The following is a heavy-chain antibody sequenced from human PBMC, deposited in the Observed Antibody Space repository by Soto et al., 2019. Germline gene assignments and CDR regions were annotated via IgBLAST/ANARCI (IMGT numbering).Heavy chain of an antibody. Sequence: SETLSLTCAVYGWSFSGYYWSWIRQPPGKGLEWIGEINHSGSTNYNPSLKSRVTISVDTSKNQFSLKLSSVTAADTAVYYCARGRHILTGYYISYYYYGMDVWGQGTTVTVSS. J-gene: IGHJ6*02. D-gene: IGHD3-9*01. CDR1: GWSFSGYY. CDR3: ARGRHILTGYYISYYYYGMDV. CDR2: INHSGST. V-gene: IGHV4-34*01.